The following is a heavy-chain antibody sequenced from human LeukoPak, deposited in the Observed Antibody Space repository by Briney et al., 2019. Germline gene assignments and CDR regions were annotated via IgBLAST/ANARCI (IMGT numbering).Heavy chain of an antibody. CDR1: GYAFTSYA. CDR3: AREYEDIVVVPAGGYYGMDV. D-gene: IGHD2-2*01. CDR2: INAGNGNT. J-gene: IGHJ6*04. V-gene: IGHV1-3*01. Sequence: ASVKVSCKASGYAFTSYAMHWVRQAPGQRLGWMGWINAGNGNTKYSQKFQGRVTITRDTSASTAYMELSSLRSEDTAVYYCAREYEDIVVVPAGGYYGMDVWGKGTTVTVSS.